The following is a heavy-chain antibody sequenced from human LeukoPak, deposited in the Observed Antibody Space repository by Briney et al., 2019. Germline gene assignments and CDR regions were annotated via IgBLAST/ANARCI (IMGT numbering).Heavy chain of an antibody. J-gene: IGHJ4*02. CDR1: GYIFTSYW. Sequence: GESLQISCKGSGYIFTSYWIGWVRQLPGKGLEWMGIIYPGDSDTRYSPSFQGQVTISADKSISTAYMQWSSLKASDTAMYYCARRVTGRGLYYFDYWGQRTLVTVSS. V-gene: IGHV5-51*01. CDR2: IYPGDSDT. CDR3: ARRVTGRGLYYFDY. D-gene: IGHD7-27*01.